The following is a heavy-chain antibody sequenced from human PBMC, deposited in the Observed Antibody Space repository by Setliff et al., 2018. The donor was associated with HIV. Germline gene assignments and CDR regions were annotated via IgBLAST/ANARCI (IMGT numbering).Heavy chain of an antibody. D-gene: IGHD3-22*01. Sequence: GGSLRLSCAASGFTFSTYPMSWVRQAPGKGLEWVSGISGSGGSTYYAESVKGRFTISRDNAKNSLYLQMNSLRAEDTAVYYCARAGVYYDSSGYCIDYWGQGTLVTVSS. CDR3: ARAGVYYDSSGYCIDY. J-gene: IGHJ4*02. CDR1: GFTFSTYP. CDR2: ISGSGGST. V-gene: IGHV3-23*01.